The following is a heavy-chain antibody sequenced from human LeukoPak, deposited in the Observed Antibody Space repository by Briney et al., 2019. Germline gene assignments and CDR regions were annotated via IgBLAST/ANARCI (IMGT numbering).Heavy chain of an antibody. Sequence: ASVKVSCKASGGTFSSYAISWVRQAPGQGLEWMGGTIPIFGTANYAQKFQGRVTITTDESTSTAYMELSSLRSEDTAVYYCARARPNYYDSSGYYYWGQGTLVTVSS. J-gene: IGHJ4*02. CDR2: TIPIFGTA. CDR3: ARARPNYYDSSGYYY. V-gene: IGHV1-69*05. CDR1: GGTFSSYA. D-gene: IGHD3-22*01.